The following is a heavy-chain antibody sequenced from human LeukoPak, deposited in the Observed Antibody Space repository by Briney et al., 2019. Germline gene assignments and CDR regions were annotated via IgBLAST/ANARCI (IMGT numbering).Heavy chain of an antibody. Sequence: GGSLRLSCAASGFTVSSSYMTWVRQAPGKGLEWVSAIYSGGSTYCADSVKGRFTISRDNSKNTLYRQMNSLRAEDTAVYYCARARYANAWYAFDIWGHGTMVTVSS. D-gene: IGHD2-2*01. CDR2: IYSGGST. CDR1: GFTVSSSY. CDR3: ARARYANAWYAFDI. V-gene: IGHV3-66*01. J-gene: IGHJ3*02.